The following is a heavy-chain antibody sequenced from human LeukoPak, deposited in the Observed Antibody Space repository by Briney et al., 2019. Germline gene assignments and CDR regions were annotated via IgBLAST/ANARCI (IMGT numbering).Heavy chain of an antibody. CDR1: GFTFSSYW. D-gene: IGHD4-17*01. Sequence: RPGGSLRLSCAASGFTFSSYWMSWVRQAPGKGLEWVANIKQDGNEKYYVDSVKGRFTISRDNAKNSLYLQMNSLRAEDTAVYYCVRMGRYGDYDYWGQGTLVTVSS. CDR3: VRMGRYGDYDY. CDR2: IKQDGNEK. J-gene: IGHJ4*02. V-gene: IGHV3-7*01.